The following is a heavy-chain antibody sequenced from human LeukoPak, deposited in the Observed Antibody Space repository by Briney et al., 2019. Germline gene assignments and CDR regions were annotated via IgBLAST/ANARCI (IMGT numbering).Heavy chain of an antibody. CDR3: ARDRAYSYGFAYYFAD. D-gene: IGHD5-18*01. CDR2: IYSGGST. V-gene: IGHV3-66*01. CDR1: GFTVSDNY. Sequence: GGSLRLSCATSGFTVSDNYMSWVRQAPGKGLEWVSVIYSGGSTFYADPVKGRFTISRDSSKNTVYLQMNSLRGEDTAVYYCARDRAYSYGFAYYFADWGQGTLVTVSS. J-gene: IGHJ4*02.